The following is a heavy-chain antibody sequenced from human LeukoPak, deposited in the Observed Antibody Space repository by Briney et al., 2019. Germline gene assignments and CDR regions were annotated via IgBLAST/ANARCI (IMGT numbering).Heavy chain of an antibody. D-gene: IGHD6-19*01. CDR3: ARDDPLAVAGNWFDP. CDR1: GFTVSSNY. J-gene: IGHJ5*02. V-gene: IGHV3-30*03. CDR2: ISYDGSNK. Sequence: PGGSLRLSCAASGFTVSSNYMSWARQAPGKGLEWVAVISYDGSNKYYADSVKGRFTISRDNSKNTLYLQMNSLKSEDTAVYYCARDDPLAVAGNWFDPWGQGTLVTVSS.